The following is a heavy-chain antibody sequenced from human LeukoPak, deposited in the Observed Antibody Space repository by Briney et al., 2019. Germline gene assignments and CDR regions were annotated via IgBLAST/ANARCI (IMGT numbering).Heavy chain of an antibody. J-gene: IGHJ4*02. D-gene: IGHD2-8*01. CDR3: AKDLPYCTNGVCYTRGGLDY. V-gene: IGHV3-30*02. Sequence: GGSLRLSCAASGFTFSSYGMHWVRQAPGKGLEWVSVIWYDGSNKYYADSVKGRFTISRDNSKNTLYLQMNSLRAEDTAVYYCAKDLPYCTNGVCYTRGGLDYWGQGTLVTVSS. CDR2: IWYDGSNK. CDR1: GFTFSSYG.